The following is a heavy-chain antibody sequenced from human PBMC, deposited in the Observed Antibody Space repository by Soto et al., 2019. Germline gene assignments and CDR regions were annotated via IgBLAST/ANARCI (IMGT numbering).Heavy chain of an antibody. V-gene: IGHV3-48*01. Sequence: GGSLRLSCAASGFTFSSYSMNWVRQAPGKGLEWVSYISSSSSTIYYADSVKGRFTISSDNAKNSLYRQMTSLRAEDTAVYYCAIQSQRFSLNTRGYYFDYWGQGTLVTVSS. D-gene: IGHD3-3*01. J-gene: IGHJ4*02. CDR3: AIQSQRFSLNTRGYYFDY. CDR1: GFTFSSYS. CDR2: ISSSSSTI.